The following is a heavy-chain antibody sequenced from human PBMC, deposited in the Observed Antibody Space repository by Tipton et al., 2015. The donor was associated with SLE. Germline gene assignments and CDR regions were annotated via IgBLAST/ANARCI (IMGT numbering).Heavy chain of an antibody. V-gene: IGHV4-34*01. CDR3: AIAAAGSDAFDI. Sequence: TLSLTCAVYGGSFSGYYWSWIRQPPGKGLEWIGEINHSGSTNYNPSLKSRVTISVDTSKNQFTLKLSSVTAADTAVYYCAIAAAGSDAFDIWGQGTMVTASS. D-gene: IGHD6-13*01. CDR2: INHSGST. CDR1: GGSFSGYY. J-gene: IGHJ3*02.